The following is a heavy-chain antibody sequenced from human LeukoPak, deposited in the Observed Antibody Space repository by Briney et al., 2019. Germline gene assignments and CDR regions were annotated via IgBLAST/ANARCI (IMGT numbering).Heavy chain of an antibody. J-gene: IGHJ3*02. CDR1: GGSINSYY. CDR2: IYYSGST. V-gene: IGHV4-59*01. CDR3: ATIAAADDAFDI. Sequence: SETLSLTCTVSGGSINSYYWSWIRQPPGKGLEWIGYIYYSGSTNYNPSLKSRVTISVDTSKNQFSLKLSSVTAADTAVYYCATIAAADDAFDIWGQGTMVTVSS. D-gene: IGHD6-13*01.